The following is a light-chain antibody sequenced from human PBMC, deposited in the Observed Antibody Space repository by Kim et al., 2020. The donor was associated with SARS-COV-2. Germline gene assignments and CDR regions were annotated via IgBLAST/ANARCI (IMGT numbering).Light chain of an antibody. J-gene: IGKJ1*01. CDR2: KSS. CDR1: QSIERW. V-gene: IGKV1-5*03. Sequence: DIQMTQSPSTLSPSVGDTVTITCRASQSIERWVAWYQQKPGRAPKLLIYKSSILEPGVPSKFSGSGFGTEFTLTIAGLQPDDSATYYCQQYYTWTFGQGTKVDIK. CDR3: QQYYTWT.